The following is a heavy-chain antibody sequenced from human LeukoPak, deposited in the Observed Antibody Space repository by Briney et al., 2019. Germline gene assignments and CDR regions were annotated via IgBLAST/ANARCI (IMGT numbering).Heavy chain of an antibody. Sequence: GGSLRLPCSASEFTFSSYDMHWVRQAPGKGLEYVSAISSNGGTIYYADSVKGRFTISRDNSKSTLYLEMNILRAEDTAVYYCARTRYYESSSHYRYFDYWGQGTLVTVSS. CDR1: EFTFSSYD. J-gene: IGHJ4*02. CDR3: ARTRYYESSSHYRYFDY. V-gene: IGHV3-64*04. D-gene: IGHD3-22*01. CDR2: ISSNGGTI.